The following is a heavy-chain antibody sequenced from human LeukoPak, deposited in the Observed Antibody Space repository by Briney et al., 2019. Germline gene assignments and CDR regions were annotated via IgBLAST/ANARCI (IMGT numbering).Heavy chain of an antibody. CDR1: GYTFTSYD. V-gene: IGHV1-8*01. Sequence: ASVKVSCKASGYTFTSYDINWVRQATGQGLEWMGWMDPNSGNTGYAQKFQGRVTMTRNTSISTAYMELSSLRSEDTAVYYCARGVGYCSSTCCYMDFARFDPWGQGTLVTVSS. CDR2: MDPNSGNT. CDR3: ARGVGYCSSTCCYMDFARFDP. D-gene: IGHD2-2*02. J-gene: IGHJ5*02.